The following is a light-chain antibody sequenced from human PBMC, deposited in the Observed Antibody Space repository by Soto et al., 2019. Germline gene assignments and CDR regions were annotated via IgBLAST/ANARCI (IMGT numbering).Light chain of an antibody. CDR1: QSVSSSY. Sequence: EIVLTQSPGTLSLSPGERATLSCRASQSVSSSYLAWYQQKPGQAPRLLIYGASSRATGIPGRFRGSGSGTDFILTITRLEPEDSAVYYCQQYGSSRWTFGQGTKVEIK. CDR2: GAS. CDR3: QQYGSSRWT. V-gene: IGKV3-20*01. J-gene: IGKJ1*01.